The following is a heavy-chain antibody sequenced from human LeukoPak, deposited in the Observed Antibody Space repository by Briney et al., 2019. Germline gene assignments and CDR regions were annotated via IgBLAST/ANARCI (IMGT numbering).Heavy chain of an antibody. J-gene: IGHJ5*02. D-gene: IGHD3-22*01. CDR3: ARDFRHYYDSSGYYYDWFDP. Sequence: GGSLRLSCAASGFTFSSYSMNWVRQAPGKGLEWVSYIGSSSSTIYYADSVKGRFTISRDNAKNSLYLQMNSLRAEDTAVYYCARDFRHYYDSSGYYYDWFDPWGQGTLVTVSS. CDR1: GFTFSSYS. CDR2: IGSSSSTI. V-gene: IGHV3-48*04.